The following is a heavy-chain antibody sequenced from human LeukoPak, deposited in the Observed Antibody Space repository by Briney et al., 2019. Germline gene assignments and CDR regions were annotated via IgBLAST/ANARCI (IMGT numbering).Heavy chain of an antibody. J-gene: IGHJ4*02. CDR3: AMLVGAISYFDY. CDR2: IYHSGST. CDR1: GYSISSGYY. Sequence: SETLSLTCTVSGYSISSGYYWGWIRQPPGKGLEWIGSIYHSGSTYYNPSLKSRVTISVDTSKNQFSLKLSSVTAADTAVYYCAMLVGAISYFDYWGQGTLVTVSP. V-gene: IGHV4-38-2*02. D-gene: IGHD1-26*01.